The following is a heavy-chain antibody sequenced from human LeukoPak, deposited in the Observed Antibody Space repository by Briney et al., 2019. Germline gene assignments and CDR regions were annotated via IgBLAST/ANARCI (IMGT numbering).Heavy chain of an antibody. CDR3: ARGVSGSYYY. J-gene: IGHJ4*02. D-gene: IGHD1-26*01. CDR1: GGTFSSYA. Sequence: ASVKVSCKASGGTFSSYAISWVRQAPGQGLEWMGWMNPNSGNTGYAQKFQGRVTMARNTSISTAYMELSSLRSEDTAVYYCARGVSGSYYYWGQGTLVTVSS. CDR2: MNPNSGNT. V-gene: IGHV1-8*02.